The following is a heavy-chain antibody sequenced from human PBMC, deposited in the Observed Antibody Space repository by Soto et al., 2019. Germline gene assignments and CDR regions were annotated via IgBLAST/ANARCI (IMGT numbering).Heavy chain of an antibody. Sequence: QVQLVESGGGVVQPGRSLRLSCAASRFTFSHYGMHWVRQAPGKGLEWGAVIWYDGSSKYYADSVQGRFTISKDNSKNTLYLQINSLRAEDTAVYYCARDIVVGPKLYGMDVWGQGTTVTVSS. V-gene: IGHV3-33*01. CDR3: ARDIVVGPKLYGMDV. D-gene: IGHD1-26*01. CDR1: RFTFSHYG. J-gene: IGHJ6*02. CDR2: IWYDGSSK.